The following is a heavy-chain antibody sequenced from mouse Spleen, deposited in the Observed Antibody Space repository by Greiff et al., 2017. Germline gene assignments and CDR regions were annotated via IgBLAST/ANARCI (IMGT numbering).Heavy chain of an antibody. CDR3: ARLRLNAMDY. D-gene: IGHD1-2*01. J-gene: IGHJ4*01. V-gene: IGHV5-9*01. CDR2: ISSGGGNT. CDR1: GFTFSSYA. Sequence: EVMLVESGGGLVKLGGSLKLSCAASGFTFSSYAMSWVRQTPEKRLEWVATISSGGGNTYYPDSVKGRFTISRDNAKNTLYLQMSSLKSEDTAMYYCARLRLNAMDYWGQGTSVTVSS.